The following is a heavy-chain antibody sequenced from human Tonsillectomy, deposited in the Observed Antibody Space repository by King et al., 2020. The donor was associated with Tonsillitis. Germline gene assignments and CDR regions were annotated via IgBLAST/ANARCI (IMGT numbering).Heavy chain of an antibody. CDR3: ARDHLPYRYFDY. CDR2: IYYSGST. CDR1: GGSISSGDYY. J-gene: IGHJ4*02. Sequence: VQLQESGPGLVKPSQTLSLTCTVSGGSISSGDYYWSWIRQHPGKGLEWIGYIYYSGSTYYNPSLKSRVAMSVDTSKNQFSLKLGSVTVADTAVYYCARDHLPYRYFDYWGQGTLVTVSS. V-gene: IGHV4-31*03. D-gene: IGHD5-12*01.